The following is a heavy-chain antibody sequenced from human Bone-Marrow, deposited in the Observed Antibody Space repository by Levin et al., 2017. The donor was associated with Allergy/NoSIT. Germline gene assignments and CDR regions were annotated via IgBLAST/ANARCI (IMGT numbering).Heavy chain of an antibody. CDR2: LNPSSGAT. J-gene: IGHJ3*02. D-gene: IGHD5-24*01. V-gene: IGHV1-2*06. CDR3: LRDKMATTALDI. CDR1: GNTFTAYF. Sequence: ASVKVSCRTSGNTFTAYFLHWVRQAPGQGPEWMGRLNPSSGATNYAQKFEGRVTMTRDTSINTAYMQLSSLTYDDTALYYCLRDKMATTALDIWGQGTMVTVAS.